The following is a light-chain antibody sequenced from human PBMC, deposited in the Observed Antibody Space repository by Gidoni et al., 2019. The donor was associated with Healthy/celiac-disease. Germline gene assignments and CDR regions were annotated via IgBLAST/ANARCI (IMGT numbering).Light chain of an antibody. J-gene: IGKJ3*01. CDR2: GAS. V-gene: IGKV3-20*01. CDR3: QQYGSSPPFT. CDR1: QSVSSSY. Sequence: VLTHSPGTLSLSPGNRSTLSCRASQSVSSSYLAWYQQKHGQAPRLLIYGASSRAPGIPDRFSGSGSGTDFTLTISRLEPEDFAVYYCQQYGSSPPFTFGPGTKVDIK.